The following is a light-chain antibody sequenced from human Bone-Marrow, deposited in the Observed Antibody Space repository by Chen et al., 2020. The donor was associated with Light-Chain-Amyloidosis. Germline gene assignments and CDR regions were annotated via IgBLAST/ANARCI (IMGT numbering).Light chain of an antibody. J-gene: IGLJ1*01. CDR3: SSYTITNTLV. CDR1: SSDGGGDNH. CDR2: EVT. V-gene: IGLV2-14*01. Sequence: QSALTQPASVSGSPGQSITISCTGTSSDGGGDNHVSWYQQHPDKAPKLMIYEVTNRPSWVPDRFSGSKSDNTASMTSSGLQTEDEADDFCSSYTITNTLVFGSGTRVTVL.